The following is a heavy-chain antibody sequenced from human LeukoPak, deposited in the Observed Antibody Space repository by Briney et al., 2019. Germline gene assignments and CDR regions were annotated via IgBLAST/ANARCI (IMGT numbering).Heavy chain of an antibody. Sequence: TETLSLTCTVSGGSISSSYWSWIRQPPGKGLEWIGYIYYSGSTNYNPSLKSRVSISPDTSKNQFSLKLSSVTAADTAVYHCARVLRDYYDSSGNTIDYWGQGTLVTVSS. CDR3: ARVLRDYYDSSGNTIDY. CDR1: GGSISSSY. V-gene: IGHV4-59*01. D-gene: IGHD3-22*01. J-gene: IGHJ4*02. CDR2: IYYSGST.